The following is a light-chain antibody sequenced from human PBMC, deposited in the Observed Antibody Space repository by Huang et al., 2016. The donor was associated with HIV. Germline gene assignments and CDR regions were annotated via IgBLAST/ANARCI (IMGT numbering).Light chain of an antibody. V-gene: IGKV3-20*01. CDR1: QSVSGSY. CDR3: QVYGTSPPGP. Sequence: EIVLTQSPGTLSLSPGERATLSCRASQSVSGSYLAWYQQKPGQAPRLLVVGASSRGTGIPDRFSGRGSGTDFTLTITRLAPEDIAWYSCQVYGTSPPGPFGPGATVHIK. J-gene: IGKJ3*01. CDR2: GAS.